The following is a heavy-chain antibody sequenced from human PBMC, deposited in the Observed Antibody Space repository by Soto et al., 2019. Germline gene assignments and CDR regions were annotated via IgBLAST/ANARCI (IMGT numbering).Heavy chain of an antibody. CDR3: ASFRDCSSTSCYGFYYYYMDV. D-gene: IGHD2-2*01. CDR2: INAGNGNT. V-gene: IGHV1-3*01. Sequence: GASVKVSCKASGYTFARYASQCVRQAPGQRLEWMRWINAGNGNTKYSQKFQGRVTITRDTSASTAYMELSSLRSEDTAVYYCASFRDCSSTSCYGFYYYYMDVWGKGTTVTSP. J-gene: IGHJ6*03. CDR1: GYTFARYA.